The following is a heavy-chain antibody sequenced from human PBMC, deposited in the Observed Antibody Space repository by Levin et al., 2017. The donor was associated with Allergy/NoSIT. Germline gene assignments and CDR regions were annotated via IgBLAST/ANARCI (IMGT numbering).Heavy chain of an antibody. D-gene: IGHD2-15*01. J-gene: IGHJ6*02. V-gene: IGHV4-59*08. CDR1: GDSIRSYY. CDR3: ARRFCSGGTCYSGSHGMDV. CDR2: VYNSGST. Sequence: SQTLSLPCTVSGDSIRSYYWSWLRQPPGKGLEWIGYVYNSGSTNYNPSLKSRVTISVDTSKNQFSLKLSSVTAADTAVYYCARRFCSGGTCYSGSHGMDVWGQGTTVTVSS.